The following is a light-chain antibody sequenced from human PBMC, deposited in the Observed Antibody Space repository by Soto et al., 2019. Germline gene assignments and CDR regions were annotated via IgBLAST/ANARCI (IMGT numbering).Light chain of an antibody. CDR2: DFT. V-gene: IGLV2-14*01. CDR3: SSYRSGNTPYV. J-gene: IGLJ1*01. Sequence: QSALTQPASVSGSPGQSITISCTATSSDIADFNLVSWYQQRPGKAPKLVIYDFTYRPSGVSLRFSGSKSGNTASLTISGLRAEDEADYFCSSYRSGNTPYVFGLGTKVTVL. CDR1: SSDIADFNL.